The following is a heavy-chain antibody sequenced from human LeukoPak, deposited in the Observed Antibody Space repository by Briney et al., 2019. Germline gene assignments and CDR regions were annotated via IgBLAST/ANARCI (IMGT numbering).Heavy chain of an antibody. J-gene: IGHJ1*01. V-gene: IGHV3-30*02. D-gene: IGHD6-13*01. Sequence: GGSLRLSCAASGFTFSSYAMHWVRQAPGKGLEWVAFIRYDGSNKYYADSVKGRFTISRDNSKNTLYLQMNSLRAEDTAVYYCAKVDSSWSPRDSTEYFQHWGQGTLVTVSS. CDR1: GFTFSSYA. CDR3: AKVDSSWSPRDSTEYFQH. CDR2: IRYDGSNK.